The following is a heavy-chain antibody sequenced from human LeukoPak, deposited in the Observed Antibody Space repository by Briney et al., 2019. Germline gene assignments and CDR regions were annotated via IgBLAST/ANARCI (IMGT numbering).Heavy chain of an antibody. D-gene: IGHD2-15*01. J-gene: IGHJ4*02. V-gene: IGHV4-39*07. CDR3: AREYSWYYFDY. CDR2: IYYSGST. Sequence: PSETLSLTCSVSGGSISSSSYYWGWFRQPPGKGLEWIGSIYYSGSTYYNPSLKGRVTISVDKSKNQFSLKLSSVTAADTAVYYCAREYSWYYFDYWGQGTLVTVSS. CDR1: GGSISSSSYY.